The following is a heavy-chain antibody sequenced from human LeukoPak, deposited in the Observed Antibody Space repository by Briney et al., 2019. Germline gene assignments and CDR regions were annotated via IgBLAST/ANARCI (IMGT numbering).Heavy chain of an antibody. V-gene: IGHV3-21*01. J-gene: IGHJ4*02. CDR2: ISCSNTYI. Sequence: GGSLRLSCAASGFTFSTYTMNWVRQAPGKGLEWVSSISCSNTYIYYADSVKGRFTISRDNAKNSLYLQMNSLRAEDTAVYYCATDYHPDSNYYGSGSPLDYWGQGTLVTVSS. CDR3: ATDYHPDSNYYGSGSPLDY. D-gene: IGHD3-10*01. CDR1: GFTFSTYT.